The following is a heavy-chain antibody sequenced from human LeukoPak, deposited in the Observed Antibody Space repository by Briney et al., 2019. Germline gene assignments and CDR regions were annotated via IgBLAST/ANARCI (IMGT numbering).Heavy chain of an antibody. CDR2: VIHSGTT. Sequence: ASETLSLTCTVSGGSITGSTYYWGWIRQPPGKGLEWIVSVIHSGTTYYNPSLRSRAIVSMDTSKKQFSLRLSSVTAADTAVYYCARHDYDSSGHRRDYYFDYWSQGTLVTVSS. J-gene: IGHJ4*02. CDR1: GGSITGSTYY. D-gene: IGHD3-22*01. CDR3: ARHDYDSSGHRRDYYFDY. V-gene: IGHV4-39*01.